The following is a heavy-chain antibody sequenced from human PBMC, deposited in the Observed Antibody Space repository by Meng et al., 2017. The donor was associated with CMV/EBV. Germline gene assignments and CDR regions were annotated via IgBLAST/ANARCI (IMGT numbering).Heavy chain of an antibody. CDR2: IKSKTDGGTT. V-gene: IGHV3-15*01. J-gene: IGHJ4*02. CDR3: TTAPITMVRGVRVDY. D-gene: IGHD3-10*01. Sequence: GLEWVGRIKSKTDGGTTDYAAPVKGKFTISRDDSKNTLYLQMNSLKTEDTAVYYCTTAPITMVRGVRVDYWGQGTLVTVSS.